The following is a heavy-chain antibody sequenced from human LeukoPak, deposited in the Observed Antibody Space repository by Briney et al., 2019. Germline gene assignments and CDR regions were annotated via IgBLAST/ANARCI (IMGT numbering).Heavy chain of an antibody. D-gene: IGHD3-16*02. J-gene: IGHJ4*02. Sequence: XGXVRQMPXXGLEGMGIIYPGDSDTRYSPSFQGQVTISADKSISTAYLQWSSLKASDTAMYYCARSSIVDYWGQGTLVTVSS. V-gene: IGHV5-51*01. CDR2: IYPGDSDT. CDR3: ARSSIVDY.